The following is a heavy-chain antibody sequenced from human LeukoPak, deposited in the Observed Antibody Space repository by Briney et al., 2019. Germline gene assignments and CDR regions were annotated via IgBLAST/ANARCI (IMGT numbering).Heavy chain of an antibody. D-gene: IGHD3-10*01. J-gene: IGHJ4*02. Sequence: SETLSLTCTVSGGSISSSSFYWGWIRQPPGKGLEWIGNIYHSGSTYYNPSLKSRVTISVDTSKNQFSLKLSSVTAADTAMYYCARLVWFEDRYFDYWGQGTLVTVSS. CDR3: ARLVWFEDRYFDY. CDR1: GGSISSSSFY. V-gene: IGHV4-39*01. CDR2: IYHSGST.